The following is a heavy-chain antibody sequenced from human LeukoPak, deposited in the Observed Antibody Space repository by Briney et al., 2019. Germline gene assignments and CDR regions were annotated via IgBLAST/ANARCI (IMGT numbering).Heavy chain of an antibody. CDR3: AGGGYSSSWIIDY. CDR1: GFTVSSNY. D-gene: IGHD6-13*01. J-gene: IGHJ4*02. V-gene: IGHV3-53*01. CDR2: IYSGGST. Sequence: GGSLRLSCAASGFTVSSNYMSWVRQAPGKGLEWVSVIYSGGSTYYADSVKGRFTISRDNSKNTLYLQMNSLRAEDTAVYYCAGGGYSSSWIIDYWGQGTLVTASS.